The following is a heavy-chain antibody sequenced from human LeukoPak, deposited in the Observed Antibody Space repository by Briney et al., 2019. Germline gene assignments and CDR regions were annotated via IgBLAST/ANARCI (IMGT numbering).Heavy chain of an antibody. CDR1: GFSFMNAW. CDR2: IKSNADGGTP. Sequence: PGGSLRLSCAASGFSFMNAWMIWVRQAPGKGLEWVGRIKSNADGGTPDYAAPARGRFTISRDDSKNTLYLQMNSLRAEDTAVYYCAKGGDITMVRGVIKGLMLGYFDYWGQGTLVTVSS. D-gene: IGHD3-10*01. V-gene: IGHV3-15*01. CDR3: AKGGDITMVRGVIKGLMLGYFDY. J-gene: IGHJ4*02.